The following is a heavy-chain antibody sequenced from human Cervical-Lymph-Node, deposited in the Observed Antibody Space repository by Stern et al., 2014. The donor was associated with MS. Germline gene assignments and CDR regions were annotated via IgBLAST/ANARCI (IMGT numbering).Heavy chain of an antibody. CDR3: ARVVPNVSYFDY. V-gene: IGHV4-4*02. J-gene: IGHJ4*02. CDR1: GGSISDDNW. Sequence: QVQLQESGPALVKPSGTLFLSCAVSGGSISDDNWWTWVRQSPGKGLEWIAEVYNTGETNYSPSLKRRVTLSIDKSKNHFSLRLTSVTAADTALYYCARVVPNVSYFDYWGLGTLVTVSS. CDR2: VYNTGET.